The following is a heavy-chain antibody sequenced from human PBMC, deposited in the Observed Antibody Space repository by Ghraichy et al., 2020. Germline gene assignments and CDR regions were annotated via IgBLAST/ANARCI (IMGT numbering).Heavy chain of an antibody. CDR3: AKRGAASAATSWFDP. J-gene: IGHJ5*02. CDR1: GFTFNSYA. D-gene: IGHD2-15*01. V-gene: IGHV3-23*01. CDR2: ISGGGDNT. Sequence: GGSLRLSCTASGFTFNSYAMSWVRQAPGKGLEWVSDISGGGDNTYYAQSVKGRFTISRDNSKNTLYLQMNSLRADDTAVYYCAKRGAASAATSWFDPWGQGTLVIVSS.